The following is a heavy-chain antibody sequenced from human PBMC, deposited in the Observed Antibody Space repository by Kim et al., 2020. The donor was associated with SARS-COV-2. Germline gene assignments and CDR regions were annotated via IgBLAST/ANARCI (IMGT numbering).Heavy chain of an antibody. J-gene: IGHJ4*02. CDR2: ISYDGSNK. Sequence: GGSLRLSCAASGFTFSSYGMHWVRQAPGKGLEWVAVISYDGSNKYYADSVKGRFTISRDNSKNTLYLQMNSLRAEDTAVYYCAKISSGVVVPGVYWGQGT. V-gene: IGHV3-30*18. CDR1: GFTFSSYG. D-gene: IGHD2-2*01. CDR3: AKISSGVVVPGVY.